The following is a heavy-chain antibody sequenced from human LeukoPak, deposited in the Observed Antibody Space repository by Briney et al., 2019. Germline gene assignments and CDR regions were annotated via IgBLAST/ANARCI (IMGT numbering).Heavy chain of an antibody. Sequence: ASVKVSCKASGYTFTSYGISWVRQAPGQGLEWMGWISAYNGNTNYAQKLQGRVTMTTDTSTSTAYMELRSLRSDDTAVYYCARTTLSSGYDWGHYFDYWGQGTLVTVSS. CDR3: ARTTLSSGYDWGHYFDY. V-gene: IGHV1-18*01. CDR2: ISAYNGNT. CDR1: GYTFTSYG. D-gene: IGHD5-12*01. J-gene: IGHJ4*02.